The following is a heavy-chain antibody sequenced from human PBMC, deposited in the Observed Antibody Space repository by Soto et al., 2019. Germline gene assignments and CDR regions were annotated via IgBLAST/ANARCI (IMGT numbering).Heavy chain of an antibody. V-gene: IGHV1-69*01. CDR2: IIPMFGKP. J-gene: IGHJ6*02. CDR1: GGTFRSYA. D-gene: IGHD1-1*01. Sequence: QVQLVQSGAEVREPGSSVKVSCEASGGTFRSYAINWVRQAPGQGLEWMGGIIPMFGKPNYAEKFLGRGTISADDATRTAYMEETRRKPEDAAEEDCAGRMETRYVYGTDVWGRGTTVTVSS. CDR3: AGRMETRYVYGTDV.